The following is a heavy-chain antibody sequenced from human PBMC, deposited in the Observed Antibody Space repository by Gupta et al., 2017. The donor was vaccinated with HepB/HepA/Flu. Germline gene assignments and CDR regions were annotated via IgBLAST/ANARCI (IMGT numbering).Heavy chain of an antibody. Sequence: QVQLQQWGAGLLKPSETLSLTCAVYGGSFSGYYWSWIRQPPGKGLEWIGEINHSGSTNYNPSLKSRVTISVDTSKNQFSLKLSSVTAADTAVYYCARGGRLSTYSSGWPRLFDYWGQGTLVTVSS. CDR2: INHSGST. J-gene: IGHJ4*02. V-gene: IGHV4-34*01. CDR3: ARGGRLSTYSSGWPRLFDY. D-gene: IGHD6-19*01. CDR1: GGSFSGYY.